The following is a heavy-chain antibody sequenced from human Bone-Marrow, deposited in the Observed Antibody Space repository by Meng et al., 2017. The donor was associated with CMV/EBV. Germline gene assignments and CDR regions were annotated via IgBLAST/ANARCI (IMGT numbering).Heavy chain of an antibody. Sequence: ASSFTFDTYGMHCVRHAPGKGLEWVAAIWHDGSKKYYTNSVKDRFTISKDNSKNMLYLQMSSLIVEDTAVYYCARDIWVSEYKMVDYWGQGTLVTVSS. D-gene: IGHD2/OR15-2a*01. CDR3: ARDIWVSEYKMVDY. CDR1: SFTFDTYG. CDR2: IWHDGSKK. J-gene: IGHJ4*02. V-gene: IGHV3-33*01.